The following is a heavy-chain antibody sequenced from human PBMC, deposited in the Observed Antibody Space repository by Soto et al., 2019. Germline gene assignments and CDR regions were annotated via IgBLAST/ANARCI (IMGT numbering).Heavy chain of an antibody. V-gene: IGHV4-34*01. CDR3: ARVEYTYNYKGLDY. Sequence: VQLLESGGGLVQPGGSLRLSCAASGFTLTTYAMMWFRQAPGKGLEWIGEIDHSGSTNYNPSLKSRVTFSVDTSKNQFSLKLASVTAADTAVYYCARVEYTYNYKGLDYWGRGTLVTVSS. D-gene: IGHD3-10*01. CDR1: GFTLTTYA. J-gene: IGHJ4*02. CDR2: IDHSGST.